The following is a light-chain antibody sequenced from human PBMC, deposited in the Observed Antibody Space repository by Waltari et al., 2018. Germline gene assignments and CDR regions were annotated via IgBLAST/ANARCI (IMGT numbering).Light chain of an antibody. CDR1: NSNIGNNY. J-gene: IGLJ3*02. CDR3: AACDGILSGV. CDR2: RDD. V-gene: IGLV1-47*01. Sequence: QSVLTQPPSASGTPGQRVTISCSGSNSNIGNNYVSWYQQLPGTAPKLLIYRDDQRPSWFPDRFSCSNSGTSASLAISVLRSEDEADYYCAACDGILSGVFGAGTKLTVL.